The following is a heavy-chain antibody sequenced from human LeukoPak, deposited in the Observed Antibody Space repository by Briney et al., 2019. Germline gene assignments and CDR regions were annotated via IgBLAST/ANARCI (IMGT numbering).Heavy chain of an antibody. CDR2: INHSGST. CDR1: GGSFSGYY. V-gene: IGHV4-34*01. D-gene: IGHD3-10*01. J-gene: IGHJ4*02. Sequence: SETLSLTCAVYGGSFSGYYWSWIRQPPGKGLEWIGEINHSGSTNYNPSLKSRVTISVDTSKNQFSLKLSSVTAADTAVYYCARSRVWGLVRGVKYDYWGQGTLVTVSS. CDR3: ARSRVWGLVRGVKYDY.